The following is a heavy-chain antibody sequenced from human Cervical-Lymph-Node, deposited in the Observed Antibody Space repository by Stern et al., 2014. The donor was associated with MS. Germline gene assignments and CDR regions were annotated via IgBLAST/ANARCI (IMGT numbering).Heavy chain of an antibody. V-gene: IGHV3-53*01. CDR3: ARAIFGVNTAAMAPDAFDT. Sequence: DVQLEESGGGLIQPGGSLRLSCAAPGFTVSNNYMSWVRQAPGQGLEWVSLIYTDDSTYSAGSVKGRFTISRDSSKNKLLLQMNSLRAEDTAVYYCARAIFGVNTAAMAPDAFDTWGQGTMVTVSS. CDR2: IYTDDST. J-gene: IGHJ3*02. CDR1: GFTVSNNY. D-gene: IGHD3-3*01.